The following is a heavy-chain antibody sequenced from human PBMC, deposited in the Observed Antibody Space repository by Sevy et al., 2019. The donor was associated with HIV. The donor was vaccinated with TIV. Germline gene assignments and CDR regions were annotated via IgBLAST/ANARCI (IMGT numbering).Heavy chain of an antibody. J-gene: IGHJ4*02. CDR2: INSDGSST. V-gene: IGHV3-74*01. D-gene: IGHD3-22*01. Sequence: GGSLRLSCTASGFTFSRYGMHWVRQAPGKGLVWVSSINSDGSSTSYADSVKGRFTISRDNAKNTLYLQMNSLRAEDTAVYYCARYYYDSSGFDYWGQGTLVTVSS. CDR3: ARYYYDSSGFDY. CDR1: GFTFSRYG.